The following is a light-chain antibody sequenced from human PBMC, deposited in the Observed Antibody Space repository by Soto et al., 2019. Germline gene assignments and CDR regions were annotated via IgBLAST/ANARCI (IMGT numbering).Light chain of an antibody. V-gene: IGLV8-61*01. CDR3: LLYMGNGIQS. J-gene: IGLJ2*01. Sequence: QTVVTQEPSFSVSPGGTVTLTCGLTSGSVSTRHYPSWYQQTPGQPPRTLMYDTNSRSSGVPDRFSGSILGNKAALTITGAQAEDESVYFCLLYMGNGIQSFGRGTKLTVL. CDR1: SGSVSTRHY. CDR2: DTN.